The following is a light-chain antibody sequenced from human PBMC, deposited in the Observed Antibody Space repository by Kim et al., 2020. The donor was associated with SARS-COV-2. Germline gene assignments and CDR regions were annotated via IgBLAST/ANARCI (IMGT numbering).Light chain of an antibody. CDR1: SSDIGRNT. V-gene: IGLV1-44*01. J-gene: IGLJ1*01. CDR3: AAWYDSLNALYV. Sequence: QSVLTQPPSASGTPGQRVTISCSGSSSDIGRNTVTWYQQLPGAAPKLLIYSNNQRPSGVPDRFSGSKSGTSASLAISGLQSEDEADYYCAAWYDSLNALYVFGTGTKVTFL. CDR2: SNN.